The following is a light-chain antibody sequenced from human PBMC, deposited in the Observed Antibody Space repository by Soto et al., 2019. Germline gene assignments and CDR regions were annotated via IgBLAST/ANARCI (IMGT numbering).Light chain of an antibody. J-gene: IGLJ1*01. Sequence: QSVLIQPASVSGSPEQSITISCTGTSSDVGKYNLVSWYQQHPGKVPELIIYEVSKRPSGVSDRFYGSKSGGTASLTVSGLQAEDEADYYCCSYAGSSFYVFGSGTKVTVL. CDR1: SSDVGKYNL. CDR3: CSYAGSSFYV. CDR2: EVS. V-gene: IGLV2-23*02.